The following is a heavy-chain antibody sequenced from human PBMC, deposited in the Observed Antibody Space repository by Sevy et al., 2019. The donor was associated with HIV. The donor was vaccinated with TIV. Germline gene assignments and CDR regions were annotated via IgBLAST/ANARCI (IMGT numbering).Heavy chain of an antibody. CDR2: IKSKIDGETT. CDR1: GFTFNNAW. D-gene: IGHD3-22*01. J-gene: IGHJ4*02. Sequence: GGCLRLSCAVSGFTFNNAWMNWVRQAPGTGLQWVGLIKSKIDGETTDYAAPLKGRFTISRDDSKNTLYLQMNSLKIVDTAVYHCATAPGYYDSAPFDYWGPGTLVTVSS. V-gene: IGHV3-15*01. CDR3: ATAPGYYDSAPFDY.